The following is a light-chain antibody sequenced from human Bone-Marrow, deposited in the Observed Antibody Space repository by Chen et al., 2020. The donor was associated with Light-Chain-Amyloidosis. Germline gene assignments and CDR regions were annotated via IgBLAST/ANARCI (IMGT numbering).Light chain of an antibody. CDR2: EVS. Sequence: QSALTQPASVCGSPGQSITISCTGTSSDVGGYNYVSWYQQHPGKAPKLMIYEVSNRPSGVSNRFSGSTSGNTASLTISGLQAEDEADYYCSSYTSSSTVVFGGGTKLTVL. CDR3: SSYTSSSTVV. CDR1: SSDVGGYNY. J-gene: IGLJ2*01. V-gene: IGLV2-14*01.